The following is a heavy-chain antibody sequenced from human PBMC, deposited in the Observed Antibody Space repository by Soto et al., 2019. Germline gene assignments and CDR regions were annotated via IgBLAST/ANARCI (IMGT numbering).Heavy chain of an antibody. J-gene: IGHJ3*02. D-gene: IGHD2-2*01. CDR2: IIYDGSNK. V-gene: IGHV3-33*08. Sequence: GGSLRLSCAASGFTFSSYGMHWVRQAPGKGLEWVAVIIYDGSNKYYADSVKGRFTISRDNSKNTLYLQMNSLRAEDTAVYYCARDPRYCSSTSCPGWAFDIWGQGTMVTVSS. CDR1: GFTFSSYG. CDR3: ARDPRYCSSTSCPGWAFDI.